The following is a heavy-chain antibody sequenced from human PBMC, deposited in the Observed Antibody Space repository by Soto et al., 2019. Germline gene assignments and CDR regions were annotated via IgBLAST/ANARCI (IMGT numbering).Heavy chain of an antibody. D-gene: IGHD1-1*01. Sequence: QVQLVQSETEVRKAGSSVKVSCRASGGTFGINAISWVRRAAGQGLEWMGNIIPIFGTTKSSQNFQGRVTITADESTNTAYMELSSLRSEDTAIYFCAREGYTFGPGAVSGAFDIWGQGTMVTVSS. J-gene: IGHJ3*02. V-gene: IGHV1-69*15. CDR1: GGTFGINA. CDR3: AREGYTFGPGAVSGAFDI. CDR2: IIPIFGTT.